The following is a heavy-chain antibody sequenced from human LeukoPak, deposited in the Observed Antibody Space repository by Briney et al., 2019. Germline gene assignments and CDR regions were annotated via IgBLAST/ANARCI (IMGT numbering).Heavy chain of an antibody. Sequence: WASVKVSCKASGGTFSSYAISWVRQAPGQGLEWMGGIIPIFGTANYAQKFQGRVTITADESTSTAYMELSSLRSEDTAVYYCARDGRRERWLVEYYYYGMDVWGQGTTVTVSS. CDR1: GGTFSSYA. V-gene: IGHV1-69*13. CDR3: ARDGRRERWLVEYYYYGMDV. J-gene: IGHJ6*02. CDR2: IIPIFGTA. D-gene: IGHD6-19*01.